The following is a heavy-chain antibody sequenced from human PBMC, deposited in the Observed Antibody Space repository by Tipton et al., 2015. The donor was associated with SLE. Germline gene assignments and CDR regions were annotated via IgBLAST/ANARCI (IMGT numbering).Heavy chain of an antibody. CDR2: IYYSGST. J-gene: IGHJ4*02. Sequence: TLSLTCAVYGGSFSGYYWSWIRQPPGKGLEWIGYIYYSGSTYYNPSLKSRVTISVDTSKNQFSMKLSSVTAADTAVYYCARLRPPYLDYWGQGTLVTVSS. CDR1: GGSFSGYY. V-gene: IGHV4-34*09. CDR3: ARLRPPYLDY. D-gene: IGHD6-6*01.